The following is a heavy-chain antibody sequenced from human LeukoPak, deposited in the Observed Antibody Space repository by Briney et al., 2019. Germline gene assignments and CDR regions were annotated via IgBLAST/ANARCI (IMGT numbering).Heavy chain of an antibody. CDR2: IYYSGST. CDR1: GGSISSSSYY. CDR3: ASHNYYGSGSYYLDAFDI. Sequence: SETLSLTCTVSGGSISSSSYYWGWIRQPPGKGLEWIGYIYYSGSTNYNPSLKSRVTISVDTSKNQFSLKLSSVTAADTAVYYCASHNYYGSGSYYLDAFDIWGQGTMVTVSS. J-gene: IGHJ3*02. D-gene: IGHD3-10*01. V-gene: IGHV4-61*05.